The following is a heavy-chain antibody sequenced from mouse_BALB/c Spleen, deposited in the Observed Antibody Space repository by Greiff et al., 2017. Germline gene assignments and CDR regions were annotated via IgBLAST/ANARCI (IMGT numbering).Heavy chain of an antibody. CDR1: GFSLTSYG. CDR3: AKGGYLYYAMDY. D-gene: IGHD3-1*01. V-gene: IGHV2-5-1*01. J-gene: IGHJ4*01. Sequence: QVQLQQSGPSLVQPSQSLSITCTVSGFSLTSYGVHWVRQSPGKGLEWLGVIWRGGSTDYNAAFMSRLSITKDNSKSQVFFKMNSLQADDTAIYYCAKGGYLYYAMDYWGQGTSVTVSS. CDR2: IWRGGST.